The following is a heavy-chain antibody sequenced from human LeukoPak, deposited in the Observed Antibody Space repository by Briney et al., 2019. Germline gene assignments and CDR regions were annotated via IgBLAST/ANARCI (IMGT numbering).Heavy chain of an antibody. CDR2: IYHSGST. D-gene: IGHD6-13*01. V-gene: IGHV4-30-2*01. CDR1: GGSISSGGYS. CDR3: ARLSSSYEYFQH. Sequence: PSETLSLTCAVSGGSISSGGYSWSWIRQPPGKGLEWIGYIYHSGSTYYNPSLKSRVTISVDRSKNQFSLKLSSVTAADTAVYYCARLSSSYEYFQHWGQGTLVTVSS. J-gene: IGHJ1*01.